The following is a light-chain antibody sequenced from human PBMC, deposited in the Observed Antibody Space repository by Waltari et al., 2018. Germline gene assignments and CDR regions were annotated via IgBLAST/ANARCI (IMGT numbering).Light chain of an antibody. CDR1: QSVSSSY. CDR2: GAS. J-gene: IGKJ4*01. Sequence: IVLTQSPGTLSLSPGERATLSCRASQSVSSSYLAWYQQKPGQAPRLLIYGASNRATGFPDRFSGSGSGTDFTLTISRLEPEDFAVYYCQQYGSSPTFGGGTKVEIK. CDR3: QQYGSSPT. V-gene: IGKV3-20*01.